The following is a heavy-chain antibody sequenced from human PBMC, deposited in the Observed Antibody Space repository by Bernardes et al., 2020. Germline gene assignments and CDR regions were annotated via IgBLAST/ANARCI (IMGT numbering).Heavy chain of an antibody. CDR3: AREVRDCTSASCLFDQ. CDR1: GDSVSSNSAA. J-gene: IGHJ4*02. D-gene: IGHD2-2*01. CDR2: TYYRSKWYN. Sequence: SQTLSLTCAISGDSVSSNSAAWNWIRQSPSRGLEWLGRTYYRSKWYNDYAVSVRSRITINPDTSKNQFSLQLNSVTPEDTAVYYCAREVRDCTSASCLFDQWGQGTLVTVSS. V-gene: IGHV6-1*01.